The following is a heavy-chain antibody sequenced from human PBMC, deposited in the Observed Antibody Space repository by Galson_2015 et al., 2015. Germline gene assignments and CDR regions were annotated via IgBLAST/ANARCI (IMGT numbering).Heavy chain of an antibody. J-gene: IGHJ4*02. CDR1: GGTFSSYA. D-gene: IGHD5-24*01. Sequence: SVKVSCKASGGTFSSYAISWVRQAPGQGLEWMGGIIPIFGTANYAQKFQGRVMITADESTSTAYMELSSLRSEDTAVYYCARGMATITTRFDYWGQGSLVTVSS. V-gene: IGHV1-69*13. CDR2: IIPIFGTA. CDR3: ARGMATITTRFDY.